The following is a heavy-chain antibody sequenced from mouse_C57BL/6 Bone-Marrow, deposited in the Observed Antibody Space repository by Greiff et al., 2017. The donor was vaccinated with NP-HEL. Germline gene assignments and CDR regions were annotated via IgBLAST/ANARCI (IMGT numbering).Heavy chain of an antibody. D-gene: IGHD1-1*01. J-gene: IGHJ3*01. CDR2: IDPSDSYT. V-gene: IGHV1-69*01. CDR3: AREIYYYGSSPAWFAY. CDR1: GYTFTSYW. Sequence: QVQLKQPGAELVMPGASVKLSCKASGYTFTSYWMHWVKQRPGQGLEWIGEIDPSDSYTNYNQNFKGKSTLTVDKSSSTAYMQLSSLTSEDSAVYYCAREIYYYGSSPAWFAYWGQGTLVTVSA.